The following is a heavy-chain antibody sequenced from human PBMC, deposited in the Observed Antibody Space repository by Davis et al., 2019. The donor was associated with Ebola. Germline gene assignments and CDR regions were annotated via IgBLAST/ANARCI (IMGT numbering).Heavy chain of an antibody. CDR2: ISGSGGTT. V-gene: IGHV3-23*01. D-gene: IGHD2-2*01. CDR3: ATPYCSSTSCLRSYYYYGMDV. CDR1: VITFSSYA. J-gene: IGHJ6*04. Sequence: GESLKISCADSVITFSSYAMTWVRQAPGKGLEWVSAISGSGGTTYYADSVKGRFTISRDNSKNTLYLQMNSLRAEDTAVYYCATPYCSSTSCLRSYYYYGMDVWGKGTTVTVSS.